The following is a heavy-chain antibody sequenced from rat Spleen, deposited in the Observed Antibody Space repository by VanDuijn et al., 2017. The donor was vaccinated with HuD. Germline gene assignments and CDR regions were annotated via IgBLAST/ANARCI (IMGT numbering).Heavy chain of an antibody. J-gene: IGHJ2*01. Sequence: EVQLVESGGGLVQPGRSLKLSCVASGFTFTDYNMAWVRQAPTKGLDWVATISFDGSSTYYRDSVKGRFTISRDNAKSTLYLQMDSLRSEDTATYYCARRYDFDYWGQGVMVTVSS. CDR1: GFTFTDYN. V-gene: IGHV5-29*01. D-gene: IGHD1-11*01. CDR2: ISFDGSST. CDR3: ARRYDFDY.